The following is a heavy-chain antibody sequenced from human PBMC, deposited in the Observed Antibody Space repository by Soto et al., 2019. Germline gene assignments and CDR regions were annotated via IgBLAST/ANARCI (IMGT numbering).Heavy chain of an antibody. V-gene: IGHV4-61*08. Sequence: SGTLSLTCSLSGDSVSSGDYYGSWIRQPPGKGLEWIGPVYFSGSTNYIPSLKSRLTMSVDTAKNQFSLKLNSVTAADTAVYYCARIPVDTYMIYWSDPWGQGTRVTVSS. CDR1: GDSVSSGDYY. J-gene: IGHJ5*02. CDR3: ARIPVDTYMIYWSDP. D-gene: IGHD3-16*01. CDR2: VYFSGST.